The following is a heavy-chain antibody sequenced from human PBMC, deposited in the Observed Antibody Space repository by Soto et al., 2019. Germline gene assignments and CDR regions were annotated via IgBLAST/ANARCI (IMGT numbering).Heavy chain of an antibody. V-gene: IGHV4-59*01. CDR1: GGSISGYY. Sequence: PPETLSLTCTVSGGSISGYYWSWIRQPPGKGLEWIGYMYNTGSTVYNPSFKSRVTISVDTSKNQFSLKLNSVTAADTAIYYCAKDLPGELLPTCFDSWGRGTLVTVSS. D-gene: IGHD1-26*01. J-gene: IGHJ5*01. CDR2: MYNTGST. CDR3: AKDLPGELLPTCFDS.